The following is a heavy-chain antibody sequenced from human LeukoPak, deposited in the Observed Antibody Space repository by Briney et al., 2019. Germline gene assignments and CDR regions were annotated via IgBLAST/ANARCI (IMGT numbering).Heavy chain of an antibody. D-gene: IGHD3-22*01. CDR2: IYTSGNT. J-gene: IGHJ4*02. CDR1: GGSITSYY. CDR3: ARQPTSGYDSYGYTDY. V-gene: IGHV4-4*07. Sequence: SGTLSLTCTVSGGSITSYYWSWIRQPAGKGREWIGRIYTSGNTNFDPSLKRRVSMSIDTSKNQFSLDLSSVTAADTAVYYCARQPTSGYDSYGYTDYWGQGTLVTVSS.